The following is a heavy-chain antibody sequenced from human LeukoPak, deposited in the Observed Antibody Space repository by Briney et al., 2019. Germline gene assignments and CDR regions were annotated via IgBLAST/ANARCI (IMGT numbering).Heavy chain of an antibody. J-gene: IGHJ5*02. Sequence: SETLSLTCTVSGGSISSYDWSWIRQPAGKGLEWIGEINHSGSTNYNPSLKSRVTISVDTSKNQFSLKLSSVTAADTAVYYCARPIVVVPTATWFDPWGQGTLVTVSS. CDR2: INHSGST. V-gene: IGHV4-34*01. CDR3: ARPIVVVPTATWFDP. CDR1: GGSISSYD. D-gene: IGHD2-2*01.